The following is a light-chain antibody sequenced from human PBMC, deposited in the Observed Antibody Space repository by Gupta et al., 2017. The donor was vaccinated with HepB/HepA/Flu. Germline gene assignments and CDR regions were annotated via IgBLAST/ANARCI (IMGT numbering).Light chain of an antibody. CDR2: SNN. V-gene: IGLV1-47*02. J-gene: IGLJ1*01. CDR1: SSNIGSNY. Sequence: QSVLTQPPSASGTPGQRVTISRSGTSSNIGSNYEYWYQQLPGTAPHILIVSNNQRPSAVPDRCSCAKSGASASLVTSGRRSEDEADDYCAAWDASMSALWIFGTGTKVTVL. CDR3: AAWDASMSALWI.